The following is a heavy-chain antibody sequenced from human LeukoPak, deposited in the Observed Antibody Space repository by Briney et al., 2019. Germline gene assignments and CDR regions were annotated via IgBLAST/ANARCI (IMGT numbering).Heavy chain of an antibody. D-gene: IGHD6-6*01. CDR3: AAYITSSGAIDY. J-gene: IGHJ4*02. CDR2: IKQDGSEK. CDR1: GFTFSSYS. V-gene: IGHV3-7*01. Sequence: GGSLRLSCAASGFTFSSYSMMWVRQAPGKGLEWVANIKQDGSEKYYVDSVKGRFTISRDNAQNSMYLQMNSLRAEDTAVYYCAAYITSSGAIDYWGQGTLVTVSS.